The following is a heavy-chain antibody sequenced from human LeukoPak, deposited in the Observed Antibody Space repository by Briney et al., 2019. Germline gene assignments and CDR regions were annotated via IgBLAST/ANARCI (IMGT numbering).Heavy chain of an antibody. CDR1: GYTFTGYY. D-gene: IGHD6-13*01. Sequence: ASVKVSCKASGYTFTGYYMHWVRQAPGQGLEWMGWINPNSGGTNYAQKFQGRVTMTRDTSISTAYMELSRLRSDDTAVYYCAISIAAAGQAYYYYGVDVWGQGTTVTVSS. CDR2: INPNSGGT. V-gene: IGHV1-2*02. CDR3: AISIAAAGQAYYYYGVDV. J-gene: IGHJ6*02.